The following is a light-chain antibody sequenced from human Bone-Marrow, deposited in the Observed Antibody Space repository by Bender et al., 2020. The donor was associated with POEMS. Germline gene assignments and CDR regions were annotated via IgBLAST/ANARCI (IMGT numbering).Light chain of an antibody. CDR1: SGDIGSFNR. Sequence: QSALTQPPSVSGSPGQSVAISCTGTSGDIGSFNRVSWYQQPPGTAPKLIIYEVTNRPSGVPDRFSGSKSGTTASLTISGLQAEDEAVYYCSSYTSSSTAFGGGTKLTVL. CDR3: SSYTSSSTA. CDR2: EVT. V-gene: IGLV2-18*02. J-gene: IGLJ2*01.